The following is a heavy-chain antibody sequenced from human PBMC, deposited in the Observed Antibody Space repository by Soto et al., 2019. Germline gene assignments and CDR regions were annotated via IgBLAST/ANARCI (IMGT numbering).Heavy chain of an antibody. V-gene: IGHV1-18*01. CDR3: TREGSAPYYYYGMDA. D-gene: IGHD3-10*01. CDR1: GYTFTTYG. Sequence: VQLEQSAPEVKKPGASVKVSCKASGYTFTTYGISWVRQAPGQGLEWLGWINTHNGNTNYAQNLQGRVIMTADTSTNTAYMELRSLRSDDTAIYYCTREGSAPYYYYGMDAWGQGTTVTVSS. CDR2: INTHNGNT. J-gene: IGHJ6*02.